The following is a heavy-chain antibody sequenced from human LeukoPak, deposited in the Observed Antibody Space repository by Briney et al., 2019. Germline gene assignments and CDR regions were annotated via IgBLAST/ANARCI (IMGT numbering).Heavy chain of an antibody. CDR3: ARDRLSIAARYYFDY. Sequence: GGSLRLSCAASGFTFSSYSMNWVRQAPGKGLEWVSYISSSSSTIYYADSVKGRFTISRDNAKNSLYLQMNSLRAEDTAVYYCARDRLSIAARYYFDYWGQGTLVTVSS. D-gene: IGHD6-6*01. V-gene: IGHV3-48*01. CDR1: GFTFSSYS. CDR2: ISSSSSTI. J-gene: IGHJ4*02.